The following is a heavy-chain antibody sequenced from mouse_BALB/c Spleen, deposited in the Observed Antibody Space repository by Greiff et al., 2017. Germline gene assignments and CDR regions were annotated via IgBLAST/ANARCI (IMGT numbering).Heavy chain of an antibody. Sequence: VQLKESGPSLVKPSQTLSLTCSVTGDSITSGYWNWIRKFPGNKLEYMGYISYSGSTYYNPSLKSRISITRDTSKNQYYLQLNSVTTEDTATYYCARSLYGYDEGYAMDYWGQGTSVTVSS. CDR3: ARSLYGYDEGYAMDY. D-gene: IGHD2-2*01. V-gene: IGHV3-8*02. CDR1: GDSITSGY. CDR2: ISYSGST. J-gene: IGHJ4*01.